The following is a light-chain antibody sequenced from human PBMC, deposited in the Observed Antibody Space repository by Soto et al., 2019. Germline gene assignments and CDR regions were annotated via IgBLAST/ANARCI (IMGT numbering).Light chain of an antibody. CDR1: QSVSST. CDR2: GAS. V-gene: IGKV3-15*01. CDR3: QQYNNWPPYT. Sequence: EIVMTQSPATLSVCPGERATLSCRASQSVSSTLAWYQQKPGQAPRLIICGASTRPTGIPARFSGSGSGTEFTLTISSLQSEDFAVYYCQQYNNWPPYTFGQGTKLEIK. J-gene: IGKJ2*01.